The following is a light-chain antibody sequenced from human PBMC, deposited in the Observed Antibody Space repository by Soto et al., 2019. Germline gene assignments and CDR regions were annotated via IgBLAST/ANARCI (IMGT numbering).Light chain of an antibody. CDR1: QSISSY. V-gene: IGKV1-39*01. Sequence: RVTQSPASVPASVGDRVTITCRASQSISSYLNWYQQKPGKAPKLLIYAASSLQSGVPSRFSGSGSGTDFTLTISSLQPDDFATYYCQQSDSTRPLTVGSGTRLEI. CDR3: QQSDSTRPLT. CDR2: AAS. J-gene: IGKJ5*01.